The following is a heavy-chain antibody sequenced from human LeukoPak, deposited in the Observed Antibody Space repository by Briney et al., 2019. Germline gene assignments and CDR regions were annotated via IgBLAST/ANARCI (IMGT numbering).Heavy chain of an antibody. CDR2: ISYSGTT. CDR1: GGSISSTSYY. Sequence: SETLSLTCTVSGGSISSTSYYWGWIRQPPGKGLEWIGSISYSGTTYYNPSLKSRVTISMDMSRNQFSLKLSSVTAADTAVYYCARDRRAVAGPAFDYWGQGNLVIVSS. V-gene: IGHV4-39*07. J-gene: IGHJ4*02. D-gene: IGHD6-19*01. CDR3: ARDRRAVAGPAFDY.